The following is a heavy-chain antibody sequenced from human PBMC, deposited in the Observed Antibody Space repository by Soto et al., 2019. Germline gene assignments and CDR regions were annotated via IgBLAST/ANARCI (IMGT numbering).Heavy chain of an antibody. Sequence: EVQLVESGGGLVKPGGSLRLSCAASGFTFSSYSMNWVRQAPGKGLEWVSSISSSSSYIYYADSVKGRFTISRDNAKNSLYLQMNSLRAEDTAVYYCARDIWGVVVTATIYYFDYGGQGTLVTVSS. CDR2: ISSSSSYI. J-gene: IGHJ4*02. D-gene: IGHD2-21*02. CDR1: GFTFSSYS. V-gene: IGHV3-21*01. CDR3: ARDIWGVVVTATIYYFDY.